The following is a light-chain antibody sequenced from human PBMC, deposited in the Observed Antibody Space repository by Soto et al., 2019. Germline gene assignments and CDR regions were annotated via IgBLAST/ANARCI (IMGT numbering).Light chain of an antibody. J-gene: IGKJ5*01. CDR1: QSVGSS. CDR3: QQRSTWPMT. Sequence: EIVLTQSTATLSLSPGDKATLSCRANQSVGSSLAWIRQRPGQAPSLVIYDAFNRASGTPARFSGSGSGTDFTLTISSLESADFATYYCQQRSTWPMTFGQGTRLEI. V-gene: IGKV3-11*01. CDR2: DAF.